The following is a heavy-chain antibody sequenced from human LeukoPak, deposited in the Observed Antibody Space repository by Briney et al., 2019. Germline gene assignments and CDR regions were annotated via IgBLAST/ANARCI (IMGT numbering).Heavy chain of an antibody. CDR1: GFTFSSYS. D-gene: IGHD3-10*01. CDR2: ISGTSYSI. CDR3: ARVEGSGSSDY. V-gene: IGHV3-48*01. Sequence: GGSLRLSCVASGFTFSSYSMNWFRQAPGKGLEWVSYISGTSYSIYYADSVKGRFTISRDNSKNTLYLQMNSLRAEDTAVYYCARVEGSGSSDYWGQGTLVTVSS. J-gene: IGHJ4*02.